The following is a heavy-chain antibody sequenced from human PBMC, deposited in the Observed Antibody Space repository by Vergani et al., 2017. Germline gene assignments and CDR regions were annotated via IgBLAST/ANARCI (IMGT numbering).Heavy chain of an antibody. CDR2: IYYSGST. D-gene: IGHD2-21*02. CDR1: GGSISSHY. V-gene: IGHV4-59*11. Sequence: QVQLQESGPGLVKPSETLSRICTVSGGSISSHYWSRIRQPPGKGLGWIGYIYYSGSTNYNPSLKSRVTISVDTSKNQFSLRLSSVTAADTAVYYCARNPYCGGDCYSDAFDIWGQGTMVTVSS. J-gene: IGHJ3*02. CDR3: ARNPYCGGDCYSDAFDI.